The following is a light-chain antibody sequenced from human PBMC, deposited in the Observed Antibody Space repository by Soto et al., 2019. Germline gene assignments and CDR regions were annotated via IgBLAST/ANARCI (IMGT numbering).Light chain of an antibody. CDR2: GNS. CDR3: SSYRSDSTLV. J-gene: IGLJ3*02. Sequence: QSVLTQPPSVSGAPGQRVTISCTGSSSNIGAGYDVHWYQQLPGTAPKLLIYGNSNRPSGVPDRFSGSKSGTSASLAITGLQAEDEADYYCSSYRSDSTLVFGGGTKVTVL. V-gene: IGLV1-40*01. CDR1: SSNIGAGYD.